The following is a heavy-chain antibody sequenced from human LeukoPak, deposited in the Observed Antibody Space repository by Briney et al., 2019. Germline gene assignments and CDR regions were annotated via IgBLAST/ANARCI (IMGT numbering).Heavy chain of an antibody. CDR3: ARESVDTSTVISWDF. V-gene: IGHV1-2*02. CDR2: SNPNNGGS. CDR1: GYTFTDYY. Sequence: ASVKVPCKASGYTFTDYYIHWVRQAPGQGLEWMGWSNPNNGGSDSAQRFQGRVTMTRDTSISTAYMELSSLRSEDTAVYYCARESVDTSTVISWDFWGQGTLVTVSS. D-gene: IGHD5-18*01. J-gene: IGHJ4*02.